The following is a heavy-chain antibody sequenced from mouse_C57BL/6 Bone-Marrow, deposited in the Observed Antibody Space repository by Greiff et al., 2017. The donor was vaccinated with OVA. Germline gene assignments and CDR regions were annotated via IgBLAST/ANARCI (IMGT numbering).Heavy chain of an antibody. CDR3: ARHRYRWFAY. D-gene: IGHD2-12*01. V-gene: IGHV5-6*01. Sequence: EVKLVESGGDLVKPGGSLKLSCAASGFTFSSYGMSWVRQTPDKRLEWVATISSGGSYTYYPDSVKGRFTISRDNAKNPLYLQMSSLKSEDTAMYYCARHRYRWFAYWGQGTLVTVSA. CDR2: ISSGGSYT. CDR1: GFTFSSYG. J-gene: IGHJ3*01.